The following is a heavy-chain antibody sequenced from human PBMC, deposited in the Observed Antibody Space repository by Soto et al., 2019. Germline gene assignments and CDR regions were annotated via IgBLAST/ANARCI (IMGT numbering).Heavy chain of an antibody. D-gene: IGHD2-8*01. Sequence: EVQLVESGGGLVQPGRSLRLSCAASGFTFDDYAMHWVRQAPGKGLEWVSGISWNSGNIGYADSVKGRFTISRDNAKNSLYLQMNSLRAEDTALYYCAKGSSGGVYGDLYYWGQGTLVTVSS. CDR3: AKGSSGGVYGDLYY. CDR2: ISWNSGNI. J-gene: IGHJ4*02. V-gene: IGHV3-9*01. CDR1: GFTFDDYA.